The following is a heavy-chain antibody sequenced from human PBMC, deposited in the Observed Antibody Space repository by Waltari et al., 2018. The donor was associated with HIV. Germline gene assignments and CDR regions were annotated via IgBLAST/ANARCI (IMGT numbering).Heavy chain of an antibody. CDR3: ARESRTPTILGGVTTQGDGFDP. V-gene: IGHV1-8*01. CDR2: MNPNQGNK. Sequence: QVQLVQSGAEVKKPGASVKVSCKASGYTFTSYDINWVRQATGQGLEWMGWMNPNQGNKGYAQKFQGRGTMTRNTSISTAYMGLSSLRSEDTAVYYCARESRTPTILGGVTTQGDGFDPWGQGTLVTVSS. D-gene: IGHD3-3*01. CDR1: GYTFTSYD. J-gene: IGHJ5*02.